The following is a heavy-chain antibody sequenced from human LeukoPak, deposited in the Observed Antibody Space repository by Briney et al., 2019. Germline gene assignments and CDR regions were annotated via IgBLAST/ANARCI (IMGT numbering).Heavy chain of an antibody. CDR1: GGSISSGSYY. CDR3: ARGPLTIVYGMDV. Sequence: SETLSLTCTVSGGSISSGSYYWSWIRQPAGKGLEWIGRIYTSGSTNYNPSLKSRVTISVDTSKNQFSLKLSSVTAADTAVYYCARGPLTIVYGMDVWGQGTTVTVSS. J-gene: IGHJ6*02. D-gene: IGHD3-3*01. V-gene: IGHV4-61*02. CDR2: IYTSGST.